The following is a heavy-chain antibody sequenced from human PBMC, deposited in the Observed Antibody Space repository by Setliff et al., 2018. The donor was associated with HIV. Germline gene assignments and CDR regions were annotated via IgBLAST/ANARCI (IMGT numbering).Heavy chain of an antibody. CDR2: IKQDGSET. CDR1: GFTFSSYS. D-gene: IGHD1-26*01. V-gene: IGHV3-7*03. CDR3: ARGTDYSGWFYDY. Sequence: GGSLRLSCAASGFTFSSYSMNWVRQAPGKGLERVADIKQDGSETYYVDSVRGRFTISRDNAKSSLYLQMNSLRAEDTAIYYCARGTDYSGWFYDYWGQGTLVTVSS. J-gene: IGHJ4*02.